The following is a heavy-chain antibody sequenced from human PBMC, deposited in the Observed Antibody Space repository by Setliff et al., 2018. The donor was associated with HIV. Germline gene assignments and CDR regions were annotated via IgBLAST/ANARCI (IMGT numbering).Heavy chain of an antibody. CDR1: GYTFTSYY. Sequence: ASVKVSCQASGYTFTSYYMHWVRQAPGQGLEWMGIINPSGGSTSYAQKCQGRVTMTRDTSTSTVYMELSSLRSEDTAVYYCARDGWLPYYYYGMDVWGQGTTVTVSS. D-gene: IGHD3-22*01. CDR3: ARDGWLPYYYYGMDV. J-gene: IGHJ6*02. CDR2: INPSGGST. V-gene: IGHV1-46*01.